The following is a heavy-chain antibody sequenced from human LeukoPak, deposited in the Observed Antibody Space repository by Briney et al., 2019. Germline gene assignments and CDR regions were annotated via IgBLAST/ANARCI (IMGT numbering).Heavy chain of an antibody. CDR2: ISGSGGST. CDR3: ARGCYDYIWGSYRDLPYYFDY. Sequence: GGSLRLSCAASGFTFSSYAMSWVRQAPGKGLEWVSAISGSGGSTYYADSVKGRFTISRDNSKNTLYLQMNSLRAEDTAVYYCARGCYDYIWGSYRDLPYYFDYWGQGTLVTVSS. V-gene: IGHV3-23*01. CDR1: GFTFSSYA. D-gene: IGHD3-16*02. J-gene: IGHJ4*02.